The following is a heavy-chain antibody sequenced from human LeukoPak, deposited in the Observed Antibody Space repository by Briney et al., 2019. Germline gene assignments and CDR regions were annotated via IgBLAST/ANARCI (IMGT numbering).Heavy chain of an antibody. CDR3: TRGRYQFLGPNDY. D-gene: IGHD2-2*01. CDR2: IAMNSVR. CDR1: GFSLSDFG. Sequence: GGSLRLSCSASGFSLSDFGRSGVRQAPGRGLEWVSYIAMNSVRLYADSMKGRFTISRDNDKNSVYLQMNSLRDEDTAMYYCTRGRYQFLGPNDYWGQGSLVTVSS. J-gene: IGHJ4*02. V-gene: IGHV3-48*02.